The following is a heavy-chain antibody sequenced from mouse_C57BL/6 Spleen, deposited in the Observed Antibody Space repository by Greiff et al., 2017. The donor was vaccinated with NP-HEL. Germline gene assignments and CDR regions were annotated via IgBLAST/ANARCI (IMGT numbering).Heavy chain of an antibody. J-gene: IGHJ3*01. D-gene: IGHD2-2*01. V-gene: IGHV5-9*01. CDR2: ISGGGGNT. CDR3: ARLGSTMVTTGAY. Sequence: EVKLVESGGGLVKPGGSLKLSCAASGFTFSSYTMSWVRQTPEKRLEWVATISGGGGNTYYPDSVKGRFTISSDNAKNTLYLQMSSLRSEDTALYYCARLGSTMVTTGAYWGQGTLVTVSA. CDR1: GFTFSSYT.